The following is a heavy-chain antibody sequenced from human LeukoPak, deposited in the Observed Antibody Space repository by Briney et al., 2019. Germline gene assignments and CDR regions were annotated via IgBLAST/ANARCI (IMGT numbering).Heavy chain of an antibody. J-gene: IGHJ4*02. CDR2: ISGGGGST. D-gene: IGHD2-15*01. V-gene: IGHV3-23*01. CDR1: GFTFSSYA. CDR3: AKLGLYCSGGYCYSQYYFDY. Sequence: QPGGSLRLSCAASGFTFSSYAMSWVRQAPGKGLEWVSVISGGGGSTYYADSVKGRFTISRDNSKNTLYLQMNSLRAEDTAVYYCAKLGLYCSGGYCYSQYYFDYWDQGTLVTVTS.